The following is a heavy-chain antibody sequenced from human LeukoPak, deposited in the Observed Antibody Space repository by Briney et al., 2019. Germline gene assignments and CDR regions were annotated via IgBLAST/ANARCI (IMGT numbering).Heavy chain of an antibody. CDR1: GFTFSSYS. CDR2: ISSSSSTI. D-gene: IGHD1-26*01. Sequence: GSLRLSCAASGFTFSSYSMNWVRQAPGKGLEWVAYISSSSSTIYYTDSVKGRFTISRDNAKNSLYLQMNSLRAEDTAVYYCARDRVGATLAYYFDYWGQGTLVTVSS. V-gene: IGHV3-48*01. CDR3: ARDRVGATLAYYFDY. J-gene: IGHJ4*02.